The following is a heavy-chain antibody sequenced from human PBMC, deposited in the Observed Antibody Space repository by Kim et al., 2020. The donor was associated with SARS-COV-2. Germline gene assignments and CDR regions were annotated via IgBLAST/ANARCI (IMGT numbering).Heavy chain of an antibody. J-gene: IGHJ6*02. CDR2: VSSSGSTT. V-gene: IGHV3-23*05. D-gene: IGHD5-12*01. CDR3: AKTEMDFQYYYTMEV. CDR1: GFTFSHYA. Sequence: GGSLRLSCMVSGFTFSHYAMTWVRQAPGKGLEWVSAVSSSGSTTYYSDSVKGRFVISRDNSKNTLYLQMNSLRAEDTGVYFCAKTEMDFQYYYTMEVWGQGTTVTVS.